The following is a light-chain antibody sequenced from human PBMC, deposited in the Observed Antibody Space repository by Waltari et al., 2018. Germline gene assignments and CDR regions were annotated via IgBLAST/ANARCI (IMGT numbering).Light chain of an antibody. V-gene: IGLV7-46*01. CDR1: TGAVTSRHF. Sequence: QAVVTQESSLTVSPGGTVTVTCGSSTGAVTSRHFPYWIQQKPGQAPRTLIYDTSNRQSWTPARFSGSLLGGKAALTLSGAQPEDEAEYYCLLLNGGPWVFGTGTKVTVL. J-gene: IGLJ1*01. CDR2: DTS. CDR3: LLLNGGPWV.